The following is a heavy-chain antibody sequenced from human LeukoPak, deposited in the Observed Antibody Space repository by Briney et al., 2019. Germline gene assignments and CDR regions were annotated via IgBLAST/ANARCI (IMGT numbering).Heavy chain of an antibody. CDR2: IRSKANSYAT. CDR1: GFTFSGSA. D-gene: IGHD6-19*01. V-gene: IGHV3-73*01. J-gene: IGHJ6*02. CDR3: TRHLEGSGWYYYYYGMDV. Sequence: GGSLRLSCAASGFTFSGSAMHWVRQASGKGLEWVGRIRSKANSYATAYAASVKGRFTISRDDLKNTAYLQMNSLKTEDTAVYYCTRHLEGSGWYYYYYGMDVWGQGTTVTVSS.